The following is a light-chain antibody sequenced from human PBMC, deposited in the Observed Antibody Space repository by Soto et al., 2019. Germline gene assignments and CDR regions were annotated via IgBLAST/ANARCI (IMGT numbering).Light chain of an antibody. CDR2: DAS. Sequence: EIVLTQSPATLSLSPGERATLSCRASQSVTTNLAWYQQKPGQAPRLLIYDASNRATGIPARFSGSGSGTDFTLTISNLEPEDFALYYCQQRSKWPLSVTFGQGTQLEIK. CDR3: QQRSKWPLSVT. J-gene: IGKJ5*01. CDR1: QSVTTN. V-gene: IGKV3-11*01.